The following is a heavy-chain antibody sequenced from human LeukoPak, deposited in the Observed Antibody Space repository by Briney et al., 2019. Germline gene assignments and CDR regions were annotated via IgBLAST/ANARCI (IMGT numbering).Heavy chain of an antibody. D-gene: IGHD3-9*01. CDR1: GYTFTSYY. CDR2: INPSGGST. Sequence: ASVKVSCKASGYTFTSYYMHWVRQAPGQGLEWMGIINPSGGSTSYAQKFQGRVTMTRDTSTNTVYMELSSLRSEDTAVYYCAGGGFYDILTGYSNWFDPWGQGTLVTVSS. CDR3: AGGGFYDILTGYSNWFDP. V-gene: IGHV1-46*01. J-gene: IGHJ5*02.